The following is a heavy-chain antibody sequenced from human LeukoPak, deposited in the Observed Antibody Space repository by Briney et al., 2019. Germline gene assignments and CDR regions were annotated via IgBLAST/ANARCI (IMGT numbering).Heavy chain of an antibody. CDR1: GGSISSYY. Sequence: PSETLSLTCTVSGGSISSYYWSWIRQPPGKGLEWIGYIYYRGSTNYNPSLKSRVTISVDTSKNQFSLRLSSVTAADTAVYYCAREVVGGGYYYYYMDVWGKGTTVTVSS. D-gene: IGHD1-26*01. CDR3: AREVVGGGYYYYYMDV. V-gene: IGHV4-59*01. J-gene: IGHJ6*03. CDR2: IYYRGST.